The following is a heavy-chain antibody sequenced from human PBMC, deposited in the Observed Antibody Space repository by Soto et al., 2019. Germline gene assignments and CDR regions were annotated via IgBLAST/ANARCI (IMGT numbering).Heavy chain of an antibody. CDR1: GGTFSSYA. V-gene: IGHV1-69*13. CDR2: IIPIFGTA. J-gene: IGHJ6*02. Sequence: GASVKVSCKASGGTFSSYAISWVRQAPGHGLEWMGGIIPIFGTANYAQKFQGRVTITADESTSTAYMELSSLRSEDTAVYYCASPSGVAGRDYGMDVWGQGTTVTVS. D-gene: IGHD3-10*01. CDR3: ASPSGVAGRDYGMDV.